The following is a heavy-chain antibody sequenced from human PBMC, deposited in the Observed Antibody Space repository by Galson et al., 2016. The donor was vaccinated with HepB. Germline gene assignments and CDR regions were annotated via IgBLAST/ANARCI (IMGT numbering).Heavy chain of an antibody. Sequence: SLRLSCAASGFTVRNHYMSWVRQAPGKGLEWVSLIYSGGVTEYADSVKGRFTISRDNSKNTLYLQMNSLRVEDTAIYYCAPGNSVEGDYWGQGTLVTVSS. CDR3: APGNSVEGDY. J-gene: IGHJ4*02. CDR2: IYSGGVT. D-gene: IGHD1-7*01. CDR1: GFTVRNHY. V-gene: IGHV3-53*01.